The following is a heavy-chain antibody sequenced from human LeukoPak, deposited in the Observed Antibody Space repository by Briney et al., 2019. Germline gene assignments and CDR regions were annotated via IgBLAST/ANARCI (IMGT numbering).Heavy chain of an antibody. CDR2: ISAYHGNT. V-gene: IGHV1-18*01. Sequence: GASVKVSCKASGFSYGISWVRQAPGQGLEWMGWISAYHGNTNYAQKLQGRVTMTTDTSTSTAYMELRSLRSDDTAVYYCARDGSGTWNDYWGQGTLVTVSP. CDR1: GFSYG. J-gene: IGHJ4*02. CDR3: ARDGSGTWNDY. D-gene: IGHD3-10*01.